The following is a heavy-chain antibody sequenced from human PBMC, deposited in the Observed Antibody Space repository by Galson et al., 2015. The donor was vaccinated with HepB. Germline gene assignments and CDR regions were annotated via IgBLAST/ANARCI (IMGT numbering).Heavy chain of an antibody. Sequence: QSGAVVKKPGESLKISCKGSGYNFNSHWIGWVRQMPGKGLEWMGIIYPTDSDTRYSPSFQGQVTMSVDKSTSTVYLQWSSLKASDTATYYCARNGGYNFNYFYYIDVWGKGTTVTVSS. V-gene: IGHV5-51*03. D-gene: IGHD5-24*01. CDR2: IYPTDSDT. CDR1: GYNFNSHW. CDR3: ARNGGYNFNYFYYIDV. J-gene: IGHJ6*03.